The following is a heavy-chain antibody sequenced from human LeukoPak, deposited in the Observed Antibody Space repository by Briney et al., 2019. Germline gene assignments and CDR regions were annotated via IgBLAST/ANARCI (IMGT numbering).Heavy chain of an antibody. D-gene: IGHD6-13*01. J-gene: IGHJ4*02. Sequence: GGSLRLSCAASGFTVSSNYMSWVRQAPGKGLEWVSAIYSGGSTYYADSVKGRFTISRDNSKNTLYLQMNSLRAEDTAVYYCARGYSSPPLGYWGQGTLVTVSS. V-gene: IGHV3-53*01. CDR3: ARGYSSPPLGY. CDR2: IYSGGST. CDR1: GFTVSSNY.